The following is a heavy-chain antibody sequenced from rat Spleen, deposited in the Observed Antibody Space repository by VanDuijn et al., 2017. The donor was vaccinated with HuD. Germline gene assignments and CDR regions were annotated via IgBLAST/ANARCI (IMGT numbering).Heavy chain of an antibody. CDR3: ARHNSGYANWFTY. CDR2: ISYDGSST. J-gene: IGHJ3*01. CDR1: GFTFSDYN. D-gene: IGHD4-3*01. Sequence: EVQLVESGGGLVQPGRSLKLSCAASGFTFSDYNMAWVRQAPKKGLEWVATISYDGSSTYYRDSVKGRFTISRDNAKSTLYLRMDSLRSEDTATYYCARHNSGYANWFTYWGQGTLVTVSS. V-gene: IGHV5-7*01.